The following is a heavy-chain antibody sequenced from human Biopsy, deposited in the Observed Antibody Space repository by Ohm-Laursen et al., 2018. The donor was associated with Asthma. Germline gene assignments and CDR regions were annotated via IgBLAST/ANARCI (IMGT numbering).Heavy chain of an antibody. CDR1: GFTFNSYC. Sequence: SLRLSCSASGFTFNSYCMSWVRQAPGKGLEWVANIKKDGSEKYYVDSVKGRFTISRDNAKNSLYLHMNSLRAADTALYYCARGGYCTSPTCPWGRYATDVWGQGTTVTVSS. D-gene: IGHD2-2*01. CDR2: IKKDGSEK. V-gene: IGHV3-7*01. J-gene: IGHJ6*02. CDR3: ARGGYCTSPTCPWGRYATDV.